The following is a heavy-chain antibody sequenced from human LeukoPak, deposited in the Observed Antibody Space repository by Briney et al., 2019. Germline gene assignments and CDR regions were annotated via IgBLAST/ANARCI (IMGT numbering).Heavy chain of an antibody. CDR3: ARDILGSGELLTGFDY. J-gene: IGHJ4*02. V-gene: IGHV3-7*01. Sequence: GGSLRLSCAASGFTFSNYWMCWVRQAPGKGLEWVANIKQDGSQKYYVDSVKGRFTISRDNSKNTLYLQMNSLRAEDTAVYYCARDILGSGELLTGFDYWGQGTLVTVSS. D-gene: IGHD3-16*01. CDR2: IKQDGSQK. CDR1: GFTFSNYW.